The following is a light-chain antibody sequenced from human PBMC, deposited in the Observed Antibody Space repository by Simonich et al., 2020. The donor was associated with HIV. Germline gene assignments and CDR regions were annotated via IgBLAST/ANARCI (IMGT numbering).Light chain of an antibody. V-gene: IGKV1-9*01. CDR3: QQYNSYSPYI. CDR1: QGISSS. Sequence: DIQLTQSPSFLSASVGDRVTITCRASQGISSSLAWYQQKPGKAPKLLIYATSTLQSGVPSRFSGSGSGTEFALTISSLQPEDFATYYCQQYNSYSPYIFGQGTKLEIK. CDR2: ATS. J-gene: IGKJ2*01.